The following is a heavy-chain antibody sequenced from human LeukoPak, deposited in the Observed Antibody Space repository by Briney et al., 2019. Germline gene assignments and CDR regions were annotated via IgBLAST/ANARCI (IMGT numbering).Heavy chain of an antibody. V-gene: IGHV3-11*01. Sequence: GGSLRLSRAASGFTFSDYYMSWIRQAPGKGLEWVSYISSSDSTMYYADSVRGRFTISRDNAKNSLYLQMNSLRAEDTAVYYCARDSEGYQLLSGLFDYWGQGTLVTVSS. CDR3: ARDSEGYQLLSGLFDY. D-gene: IGHD2-2*01. CDR1: GFTFSDYY. J-gene: IGHJ4*02. CDR2: ISSSDSTM.